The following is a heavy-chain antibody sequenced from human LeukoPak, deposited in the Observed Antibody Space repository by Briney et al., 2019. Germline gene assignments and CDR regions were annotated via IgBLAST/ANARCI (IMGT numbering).Heavy chain of an antibody. CDR3: ARGWFDY. CDR2: IGESGSPI. Sequence: GGSLRLSCVASGFRFSSYEMNWARQAPGKGLEWVSYIGESGSPIYYADSVKGRFTISRDNAKNSLFLQLNSLRAEDTAVYYCARGWFDYWGQGTLVTVSS. CDR1: GFRFSSYE. V-gene: IGHV3-48*03. J-gene: IGHJ4*02.